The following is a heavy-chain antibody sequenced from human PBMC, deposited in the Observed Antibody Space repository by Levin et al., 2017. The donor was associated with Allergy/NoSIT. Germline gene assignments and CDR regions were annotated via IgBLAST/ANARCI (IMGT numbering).Heavy chain of an antibody. V-gene: IGHV4-39*07. CDR2: IYGRGSV. CDR3: ARDGSGGPSGWIGGYHYSGMDV. Sequence: NPSETLSLTCIVSGDSIYSSTYYWGWIRHLPGKGLEWIGSIYGRGSVYYNPSLKGRVSISLDAPKNQFSLKLDSVTAADSAVYYCARDGSGGPSGWIGGYHYSGMDVWGQGTTVTVSS. J-gene: IGHJ6*02. CDR1: GDSIYSSTYY. D-gene: IGHD6-19*01.